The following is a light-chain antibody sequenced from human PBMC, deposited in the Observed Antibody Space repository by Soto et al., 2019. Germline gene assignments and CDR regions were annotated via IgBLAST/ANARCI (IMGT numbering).Light chain of an antibody. V-gene: IGLV2-14*01. CDR1: SRDFGGYNY. CDR2: DVS. CDR3: SSYRSTSTRYV. Sequence: QSVLTQPASVSGSPGQSITISCTGNSRDFGGYNYVSWYQQHPGKAPKLMIYDVSNRPSGVANRFSGSKSGNTASLTISGFQAEDEADYYCSSYRSTSTRYVFGTGTKVTVL. J-gene: IGLJ1*01.